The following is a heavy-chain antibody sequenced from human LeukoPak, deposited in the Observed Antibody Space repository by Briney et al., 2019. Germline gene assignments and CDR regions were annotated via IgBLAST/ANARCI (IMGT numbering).Heavy chain of an antibody. CDR1: GGSISRDY. J-gene: IGHJ4*01. CDR2: TYYSGST. D-gene: IGHD2-15*01. Sequence: PSETLSLTCTVSGGSISRDYWSWIRQRPGKGLGWIGYTYYSGSTNSHPSQMSRVTISVHTSTNPSSMRRSSVTAADTAVYYCERSGVAPVASDYSGDGNPVTVSS. V-gene: IGHV4-59*01. CDR3: ERSGVAPVASDY.